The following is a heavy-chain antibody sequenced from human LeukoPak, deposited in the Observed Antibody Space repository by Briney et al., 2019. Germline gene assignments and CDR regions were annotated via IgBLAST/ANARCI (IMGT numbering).Heavy chain of an antibody. Sequence: PSETLSLTCTVSGGSISSSSYYWGWIRQPPGKGLEWIGNIYYSGSTYYNPSLKSRVTISVDTSRNQFSLKLSSVTAADTAVYYCASSDYGDYVGWFDPWGQGTLVTVSS. J-gene: IGHJ5*02. V-gene: IGHV4-39*07. CDR2: IYYSGST. D-gene: IGHD4-17*01. CDR1: GGSISSSSYY. CDR3: ASSDYGDYVGWFDP.